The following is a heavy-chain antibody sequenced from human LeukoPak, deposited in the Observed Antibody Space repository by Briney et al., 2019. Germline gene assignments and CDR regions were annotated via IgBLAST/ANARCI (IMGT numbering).Heavy chain of an antibody. J-gene: IGHJ4*02. CDR3: ARVGRDTWVDYFDY. CDR1: GFTFSIYW. D-gene: IGHD5-18*01. CDR2: INSDGSST. V-gene: IGHV3-74*01. Sequence: PGGSLRLSCAASGFTFSIYWMHWVRQAPGKGLVWVSRINSDGSSTSYADSVKGRFTISRDNAKNTLYLQMNSLRAEDTAVYYCARVGRDTWVDYFDYWGQGTLVTVSS.